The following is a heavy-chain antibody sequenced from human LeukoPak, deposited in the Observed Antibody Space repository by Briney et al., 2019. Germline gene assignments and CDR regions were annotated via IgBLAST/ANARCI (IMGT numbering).Heavy chain of an antibody. CDR3: ARGVSGAAYFNYFMDA. Sequence: GGSLRLSCVASGFSFNTYSMIWVRQAPGRGLEWVSSITSCSSHIYYADSMKGRFTISRDNAKKSVYLQMDSLRTEDTAVYYCARGVSGAAYFNYFMDAWGKGTTVTVSS. CDR2: ITSCSSHI. V-gene: IGHV3-21*01. J-gene: IGHJ6*03. D-gene: IGHD2-8*01. CDR1: GFSFNTYS.